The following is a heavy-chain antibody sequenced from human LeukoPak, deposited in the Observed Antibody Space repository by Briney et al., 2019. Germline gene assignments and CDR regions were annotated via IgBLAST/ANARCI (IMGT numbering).Heavy chain of an antibody. D-gene: IGHD3-22*01. CDR3: SRDANYYDSSRHYFDAFDI. Sequence: GESLRLSCEASGFMFSKYWMTSVRQAPGKGLEWVANIRGDGSVKYLLDSVKGRFSISRDNAKSSLSLEMNNLRAEDTAVYYCSRDANYYDSSRHYFDAFDIWGRGTMVTVSS. CDR1: GFMFSKYW. V-gene: IGHV3-7*01. CDR2: IRGDGSVK. J-gene: IGHJ3*02.